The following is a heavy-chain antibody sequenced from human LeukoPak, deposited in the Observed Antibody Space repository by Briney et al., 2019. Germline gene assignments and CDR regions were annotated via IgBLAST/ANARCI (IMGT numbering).Heavy chain of an antibody. D-gene: IGHD5-12*01. J-gene: IGHJ5*02. CDR2: IIPILGIA. Sequence: SVKVSCKTSGYTFTDYGITWVRQAPGQGLEWMGRIIPILGIANYAQKFQGRVTITADKSTSTAYMELSSLRSEDTAVYYCARGVATTLPRTWFDPWGQGTLVTVSS. CDR3: ARGVATTLPRTWFDP. CDR1: GYTFTDYG. V-gene: IGHV1-69*04.